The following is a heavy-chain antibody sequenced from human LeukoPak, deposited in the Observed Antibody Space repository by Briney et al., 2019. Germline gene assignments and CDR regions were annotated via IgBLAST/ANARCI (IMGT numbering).Heavy chain of an antibody. CDR1: GGSFSGYY. Sequence: SSETLSLTCAVYGGSFSGYYWSWIRQPPGKGLEWIGEINHSGSTNDNPSLKSRVTISVDRSKNQFSLKLSSVTAADTAVYYCAALYSSGWYYFDYWGQGTLVTVSS. CDR2: INHSGST. J-gene: IGHJ4*02. D-gene: IGHD6-19*01. V-gene: IGHV4-34*01. CDR3: AALYSSGWYYFDY.